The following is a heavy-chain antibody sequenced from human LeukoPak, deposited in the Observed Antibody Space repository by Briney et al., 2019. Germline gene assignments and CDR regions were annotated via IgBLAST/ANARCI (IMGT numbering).Heavy chain of an antibody. Sequence: GGSLRLSCAASGFIFSGFWMTWVRQAPGKGLEWVANIKQDGTEKYYVDSVKGRFTISRDNAKNSLYLQMNSLRVEDMAVYYCVRGKGDDYWGQGTLVTVSS. CDR2: IKQDGTEK. D-gene: IGHD3-16*01. CDR3: VRGKGDDY. V-gene: IGHV3-7*03. J-gene: IGHJ4*02. CDR1: GFIFSGFW.